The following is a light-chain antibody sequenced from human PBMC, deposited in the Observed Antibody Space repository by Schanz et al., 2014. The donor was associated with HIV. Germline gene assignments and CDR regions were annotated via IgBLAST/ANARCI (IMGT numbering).Light chain of an antibody. J-gene: IGLJ1*01. CDR3: CSYAGRYTFYV. CDR1: SSDVGGYNY. Sequence: QSALTQPASVSGSPGQSITISCTGTSSDVGGYNYVSWYQQHPGKAPKLMIYDVSNRPSGVPDRFSGSKSGTSATLGITGLQAEDEADYYCCSYAGRYTFYVFGTGTKLTVL. V-gene: IGLV2-11*01. CDR2: DVS.